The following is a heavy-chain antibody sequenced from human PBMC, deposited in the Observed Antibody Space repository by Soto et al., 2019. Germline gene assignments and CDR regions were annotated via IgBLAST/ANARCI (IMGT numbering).Heavy chain of an antibody. CDR2: IYHSGST. Sequence: PSETLSLTCAVSGYSTSSGYYWGWIRQPPGKGLEWIGSIYHSGSTYYNPSLKSRVTISVDTSKNQFSLKLSSVTAADTAVYYCASQEDYGMDVWGQGTTVTVSS. V-gene: IGHV4-38-2*01. CDR1: GYSTSSGYY. CDR3: ASQEDYGMDV. J-gene: IGHJ6*02.